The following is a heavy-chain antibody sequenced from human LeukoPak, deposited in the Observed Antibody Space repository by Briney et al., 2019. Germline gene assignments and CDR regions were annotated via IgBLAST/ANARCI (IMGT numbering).Heavy chain of an antibody. CDR1: GGTFTRHL. J-gene: IGHJ3*02. V-gene: IGHV1-69*06. Sequence: SVKVSCKASGGTFTRHLIAWVRPAPGHGLGWMAGISAAYTTADYAQTFQGRTTITADTSTGTDYVEVNRMRHDDTAIYYCARDWSGGRCYGAFNIWGQGTSVIVSS. D-gene: IGHD2-15*01. CDR3: ARDWSGGRCYGAFNI. CDR2: ISAAYTTA.